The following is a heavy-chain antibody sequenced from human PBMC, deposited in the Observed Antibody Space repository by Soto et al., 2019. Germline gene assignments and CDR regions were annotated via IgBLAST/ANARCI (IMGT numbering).Heavy chain of an antibody. CDR2: IYPADSDT. Sequence: GESLKISCKASGYNFPTYWIGWVRQMPGKGLEWMGIIYPADSDTRYSPSFQGQVTIAADTSISTAYLQWSSLKASDTAIYYCARAVTTTRYFDFWGQGALDTVSS. CDR3: ARAVTTTRYFDF. V-gene: IGHV5-51*01. J-gene: IGHJ4*02. CDR1: GYNFPTYW. D-gene: IGHD1-1*01.